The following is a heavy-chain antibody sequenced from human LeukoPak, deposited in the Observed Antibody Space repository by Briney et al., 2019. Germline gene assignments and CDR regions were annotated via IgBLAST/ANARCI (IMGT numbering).Heavy chain of an antibody. J-gene: IGHJ3*02. D-gene: IGHD2-15*01. CDR3: ARDLRATDAFDI. CDR2: INWNGGST. V-gene: IGHV3-20*04. Sequence: PGGSLRLSCAASGFTFDDYCMSWVRQAPGKGLEWVSGINWNGGSTGYADSVKGPFTISRDKSKNSLYLQMNSLIAEDTALSYCARDLRATDAFDIWGQGTMVTVSS. CDR1: GFTFDDYC.